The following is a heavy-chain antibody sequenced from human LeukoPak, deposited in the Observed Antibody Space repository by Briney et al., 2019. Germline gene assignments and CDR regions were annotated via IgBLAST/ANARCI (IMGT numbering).Heavy chain of an antibody. CDR1: GFTFSSCG. Sequence: GRSLRLSCAASGFTFSSCGMHWVRQAPGKGLEWVAVIWYDGTNKYYADSVEGRFTISRDNSKNTLYLQMNSLRAEDTAVYYCARARDYGSGKANAFDIWGQGTMVTVSS. CDR3: ARARDYGSGKANAFDI. V-gene: IGHV3-33*01. J-gene: IGHJ3*02. CDR2: IWYDGTNK. D-gene: IGHD3-10*01.